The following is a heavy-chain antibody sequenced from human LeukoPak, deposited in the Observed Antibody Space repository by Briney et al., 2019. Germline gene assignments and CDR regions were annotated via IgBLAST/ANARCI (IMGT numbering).Heavy chain of an antibody. V-gene: IGHV3-53*01. CDR2: IYSGGST. Sequence: GGSLRLSCAASGFTFEDYTMHWVRQAPGKGLEWVSVIYSGGSTYYADSVKGRFTISRDNSKNTLYLQMNSLRAEDTAVYYCARSSGLNYWGQGTLVTVSS. CDR1: GFTFEDYT. D-gene: IGHD3-22*01. CDR3: ARSSGLNY. J-gene: IGHJ4*02.